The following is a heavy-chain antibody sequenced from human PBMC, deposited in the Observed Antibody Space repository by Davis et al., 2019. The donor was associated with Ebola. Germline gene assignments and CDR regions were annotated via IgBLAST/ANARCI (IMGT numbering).Heavy chain of an antibody. CDR3: ARGGITMMVVPRDYYYGLDV. D-gene: IGHD3-22*01. CDR2: INPNSGVT. J-gene: IGHJ6*02. V-gene: IGHV1-2*06. Sequence: ASVKVSCKTSGYTFSGYFIHWVRQAPGQGLERMGRINPNSGVTNYAQKFQGRVTMTKDTSTSTVYMELSRLRSDDTAVYFCARGGITMMVVPRDYYYGLDVWGQGTTVTVSS. CDR1: GYTFSGYF.